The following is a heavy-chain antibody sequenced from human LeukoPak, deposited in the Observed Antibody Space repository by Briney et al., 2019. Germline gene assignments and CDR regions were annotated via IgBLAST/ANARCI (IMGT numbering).Heavy chain of an antibody. Sequence: GGSMRFSCSACGFTFSCYVMYWGRPAPGKGLEYVSAISSNGGSTYYADSERGRFTISRDNSKNTLYLQMRSLRAEDTAVYYCVKNLWDSSSTSCYPTFDYWGQGTLVTVSS. CDR3: VKNLWDSSSTSCYPTFDY. V-gene: IGHV3-64D*06. D-gene: IGHD2-2*01. CDR1: GFTFSCYV. J-gene: IGHJ4*02. CDR2: ISSNGGST.